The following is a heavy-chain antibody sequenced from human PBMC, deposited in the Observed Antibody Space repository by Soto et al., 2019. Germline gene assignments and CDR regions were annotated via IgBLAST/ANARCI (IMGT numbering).Heavy chain of an antibody. CDR1: GFTFSSYS. D-gene: IGHD6-6*01. V-gene: IGHV3-21*01. CDR2: ISSSSSYI. CDR3: ARDRPPSSSSDY. J-gene: IGHJ4*02. Sequence: PGGSLRLSCAASGFTFSSYSMNWVRQAPGKGLEWASSISSSSSYIYYADSVKGRFTISRDNAKNSLYLQMNSLRAEDTAVYYCARDRPPSSSSDYWGQGTLVTVSS.